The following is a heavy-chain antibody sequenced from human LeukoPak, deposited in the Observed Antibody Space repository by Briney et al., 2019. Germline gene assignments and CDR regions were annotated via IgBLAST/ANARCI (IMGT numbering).Heavy chain of an antibody. D-gene: IGHD5-18*01. CDR3: ARDRQYSYGLFAFDY. V-gene: IGHV1-18*01. CDR1: GYTFTSYG. CDR2: ISAYNGKT. Sequence: ASVKVSCKASGYTFTSYGISWVRQAPGQGLEWMGWISAYNGKTNYAQKLQGRVTMTTDTSTSTAYMELRSLRSDDTAVYYCARDRQYSYGLFAFDYWGQGTLVTVSS. J-gene: IGHJ4*02.